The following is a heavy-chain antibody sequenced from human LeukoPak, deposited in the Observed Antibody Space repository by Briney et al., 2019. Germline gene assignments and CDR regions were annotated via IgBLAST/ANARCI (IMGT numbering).Heavy chain of an antibody. CDR3: ARQNSSSWYHYYYYYYGMDV. D-gene: IGHD6-13*01. Sequence: GGSLRLSCAASGFTFSDYYMSWIRQAPGKGLEWDSYISSSSSYTNYADSVKGRFTISRDNAKNSLYLQMNSLRAEDTAVYYCARQNSSSWYHYYYYYYGMDVWGKGTTVTVSS. CDR2: ISSSSSYT. V-gene: IGHV3-11*06. CDR1: GFTFSDYY. J-gene: IGHJ6*04.